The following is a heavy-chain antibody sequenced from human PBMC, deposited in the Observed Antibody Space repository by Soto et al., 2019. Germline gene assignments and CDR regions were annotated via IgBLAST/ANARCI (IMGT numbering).Heavy chain of an antibody. CDR3: ARHRYYEGSVPGYGMDV. V-gene: IGHV3-11*01. CDR1: GFIFSDYY. Sequence: GGSLRLSCATSGFIFSDYYMHWIRQAPGKGLEWISYISGNGRIIQYADSAKGRFTISRDTAKTSLYLQMNSLRAEDTALYYCARHRYYEGSVPGYGMDVWGQGTTVTVSS. CDR2: ISGNGRII. D-gene: IGHD3-16*01. J-gene: IGHJ6*02.